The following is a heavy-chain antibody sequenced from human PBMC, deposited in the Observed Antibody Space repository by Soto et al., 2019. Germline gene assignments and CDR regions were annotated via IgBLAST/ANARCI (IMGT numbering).Heavy chain of an antibody. Sequence: GASVKVSCKASGYTFTSYDINWVRQATGQGLEWMGWMNPNSGNTGYAQKFQGRVTMTRNTSISTAYMELSSLGSEDTAVYYCARAGRGERITMIVVVPFDYWGQGTLVTVSS. CDR2: MNPNSGNT. CDR3: ARAGRGERITMIVVVPFDY. CDR1: GYTFTSYD. J-gene: IGHJ4*02. V-gene: IGHV1-8*01. D-gene: IGHD3-22*01.